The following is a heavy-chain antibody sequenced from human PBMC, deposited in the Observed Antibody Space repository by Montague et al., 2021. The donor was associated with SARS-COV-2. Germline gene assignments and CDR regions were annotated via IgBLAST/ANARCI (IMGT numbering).Heavy chain of an antibody. D-gene: IGHD3-9*01. CDR2: ISSSGSTI. Sequence: SLRLSCAASGFTFSDYYMGWIRQAPGKGLEWVSYISSSGSTIYYADSVKGRFTISRDNAKNSLYLQMNSLRAEDTAVYYCARIPAPHYDILTGYYLIPYFDYWGQGTLVTVSS. V-gene: IGHV3-11*01. CDR3: ARIPAPHYDILTGYYLIPYFDY. CDR1: GFTFSDYY. J-gene: IGHJ4*02.